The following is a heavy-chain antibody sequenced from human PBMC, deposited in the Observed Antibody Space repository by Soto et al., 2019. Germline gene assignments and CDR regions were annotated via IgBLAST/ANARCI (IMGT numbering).Heavy chain of an antibody. V-gene: IGHV4-30-4*01. CDR2: IYYSGST. CDR1: GGSICSGDYY. J-gene: IGHJ6*02. D-gene: IGHD6-19*01. Sequence: SETLSLTCTVSGGSICSGDYYWSWIRQPPGKGLEWIGYIYYSGSTYYNPSLKSRVTISVDTSKNQFSLKLSSVTAADTAVYYCARDRAVAGKLGYYYYYGMDVWGQGTTVTASS. CDR3: ARDRAVAGKLGYYYYYGMDV.